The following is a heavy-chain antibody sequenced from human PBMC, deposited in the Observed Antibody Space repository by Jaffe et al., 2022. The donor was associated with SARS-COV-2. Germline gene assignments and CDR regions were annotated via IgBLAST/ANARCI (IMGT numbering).Heavy chain of an antibody. CDR2: INHSGST. D-gene: IGHD1-26*01. CDR3: ARRGSAGSYAY. V-gene: IGHV4-34*01. Sequence: QVQLQQWGAGLLKPSETLSLTCAVYGGSFSGYFWSWIRQSPGKGLEWIGEINHSGSTDYNPSLRSRVTIALDTSKNQFSLKLTSVTAADTAVYYCARRGSAGSYAYWGQGTLVTVSS. CDR1: GGSFSGYF. J-gene: IGHJ4*02.